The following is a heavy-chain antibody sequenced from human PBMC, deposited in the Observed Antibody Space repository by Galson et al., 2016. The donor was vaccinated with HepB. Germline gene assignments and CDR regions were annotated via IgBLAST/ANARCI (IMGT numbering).Heavy chain of an antibody. CDR1: AGTFKNYA. CDR3: AKSGFFGELDK. D-gene: IGHD3-10*01. Sequence: LRLSCAVSAGTFKNYAMNWVRQAPGKGLEWVAAISGSGGRTSYEDSVRGRFTISRDNSKNTLFLRMNSVGVEDTAVYFCAKSGFFGELDKWGQGTGVVVSS. J-gene: IGHJ4*02. CDR2: ISGSGGRT. V-gene: IGHV3-23*01.